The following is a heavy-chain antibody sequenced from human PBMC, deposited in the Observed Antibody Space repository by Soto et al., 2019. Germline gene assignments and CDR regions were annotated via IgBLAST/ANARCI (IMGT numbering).Heavy chain of an antibody. CDR1: GFTFSSHS. CDR2: VWYDGSNK. D-gene: IGHD5-12*01. V-gene: IGHV3-33*01. CDR3: VREFRNDICSGYRNYYFDY. Sequence: QEQLVESGGGVVQPGESLRLSCAASGFTFSSHSMHWVRQAPGKGLEWVAVVWYDGSNKDYAETVQGRFTISRDKYKNTPYLPLNLLRDDHMAVYDCVREFRNDICSGYRNYYFDYWGQGTLVTVSS. J-gene: IGHJ4*02.